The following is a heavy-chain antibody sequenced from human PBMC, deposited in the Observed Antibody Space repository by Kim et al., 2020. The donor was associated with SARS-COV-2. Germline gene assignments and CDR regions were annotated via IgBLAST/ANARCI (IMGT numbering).Heavy chain of an antibody. Sequence: GGSLRLSCAASGFTFSSYSMNWVRQAPGKGLEWVSSISSSSYIYYADSVKGRFTISRDNAKNSLYLQMNSLRAEDTAVYYCARDTDSGSYRYYYGMDVWGQGTTVTVSS. CDR2: ISSSSYI. V-gene: IGHV3-21*01. D-gene: IGHD1-26*01. CDR1: GFTFSSYS. J-gene: IGHJ6*02. CDR3: ARDTDSGSYRYYYGMDV.